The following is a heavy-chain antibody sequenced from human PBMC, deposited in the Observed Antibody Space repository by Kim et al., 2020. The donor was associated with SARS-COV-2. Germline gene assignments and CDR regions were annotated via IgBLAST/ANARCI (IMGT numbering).Heavy chain of an antibody. D-gene: IGHD3-10*01. V-gene: IGHV4-34*01. Sequence: KSRVTISVDASKNQFSLKLSSVTAADTAVYYCARGRMVRGVIHYYYGMDVWGQGTTVTVSS. J-gene: IGHJ6*02. CDR3: ARGRMVRGVIHYYYGMDV.